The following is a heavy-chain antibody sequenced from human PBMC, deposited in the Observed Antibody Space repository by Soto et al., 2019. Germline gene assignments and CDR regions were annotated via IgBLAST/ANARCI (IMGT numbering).Heavy chain of an antibody. CDR3: ARIRIILAGYPRHIDY. J-gene: IGHJ4*02. CDR1: GGSISSSSYY. V-gene: IGHV4-39*01. CDR2: IYYSGST. Sequence: PSETLSLTCTVSGGSISSSSYYWGWIRQPPGKGLEWIGSIYYSGSTYYNPSLKSRVTISVDTSKNQFSLKLSSVTAADTAVYYCARIRIILAGYPRHIDYCCLGTVVTVS. D-gene: IGHD3-9*01.